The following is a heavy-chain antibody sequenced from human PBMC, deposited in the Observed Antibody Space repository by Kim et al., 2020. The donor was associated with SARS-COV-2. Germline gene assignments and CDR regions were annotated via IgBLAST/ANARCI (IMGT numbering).Heavy chain of an antibody. Sequence: GESLKISCKTSGYTFTTYWIGWVRQMPGKGLEWMGIIYPSSSETRYSPSSEGLVTISADESISTAYLQWDSLKASDTGMYYCARHAGEGGYIWRPFDSWGQGTVVTVTS. CDR2: IYPSSSET. CDR3: ARHAGEGGYIWRPFDS. CDR1: GYTFTTYW. J-gene: IGHJ4*02. D-gene: IGHD5-12*01. V-gene: IGHV5-51*01.